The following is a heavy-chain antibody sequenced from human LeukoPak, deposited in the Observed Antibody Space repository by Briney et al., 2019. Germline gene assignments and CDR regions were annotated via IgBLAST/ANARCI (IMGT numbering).Heavy chain of an antibody. CDR1: GYTLTELS. V-gene: IGHV1-24*01. CDR2: FDPEDGET. D-gene: IGHD2-15*01. Sequence: GASVKVSCKVSGYTLTELSMHWVRQAPGKGLEWMGGFDPEDGETIYAQEFQGRVTMTEDTSTDTAYMELSSLRSEDTAVYYCATPIGLGRYYQHWGQGTLVTVSS. J-gene: IGHJ1*01. CDR3: ATPIGLGRYYQH.